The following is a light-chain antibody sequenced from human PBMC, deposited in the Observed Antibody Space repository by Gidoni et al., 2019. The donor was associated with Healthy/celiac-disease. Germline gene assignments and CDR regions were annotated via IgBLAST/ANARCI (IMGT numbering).Light chain of an antibody. CDR2: WAS. Sequence: DIVMTQSPDSLAGSLGERATINCKSSQSVLYSSNNKNYLAWYQQKPGHPPNLLLYWASTRESGVPDRFSGRGSGTDFTLTISSLQAEDVAVFYCQPYYSTPSTFGQGTKVEIK. J-gene: IGKJ1*01. CDR1: QSVLYSSNNKNY. V-gene: IGKV4-1*01. CDR3: QPYYSTPST.